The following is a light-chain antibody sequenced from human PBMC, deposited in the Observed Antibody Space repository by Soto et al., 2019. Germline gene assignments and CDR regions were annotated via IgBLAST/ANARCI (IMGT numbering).Light chain of an antibody. CDR3: SSYTSSTVL. CDR2: EVS. Sequence: QSALTQPPSVSGSPGQSVTISCTGTSSDVGSYNRVSWYQQPPGTAPKLMIYEVSNRPSGVPDRFSGSKSGNTASLTISGLLAEDETDYYCSSYTSSTVLFGGGTKLTVL. J-gene: IGLJ2*01. V-gene: IGLV2-18*02. CDR1: SSDVGSYNR.